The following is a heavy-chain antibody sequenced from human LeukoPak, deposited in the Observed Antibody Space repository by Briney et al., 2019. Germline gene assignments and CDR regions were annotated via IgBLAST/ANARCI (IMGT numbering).Heavy chain of an antibody. CDR1: GGTFSSYA. CDR3: ARVSSAMVTYFDY. Sequence: GASVKVSCKASGGTFSSYAISWVRQAPGQGLEWMGRIIPILGIANYAQKFQGRVTITADKSTGTAYMELSSLRSEDTAVYYCARVSSAMVTYFDYWGQGTLVTVSS. V-gene: IGHV1-69*04. CDR2: IIPILGIA. J-gene: IGHJ4*02. D-gene: IGHD5-18*01.